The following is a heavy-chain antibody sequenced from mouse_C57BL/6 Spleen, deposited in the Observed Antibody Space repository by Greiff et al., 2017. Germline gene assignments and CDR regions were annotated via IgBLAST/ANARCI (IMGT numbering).Heavy chain of an antibody. D-gene: IGHD2-4*01. J-gene: IGHJ3*01. CDR1: GYAFSSSW. V-gene: IGHV1-82*01. Sequence: QVQLKESGPELVKPGASVKISCKASGYAFSSSWMNWVKRRPGKGLEWIGRIYPGDGDTNYNGKFKGKATLTADKSSSTAYMQLSSLTSEDSAVYFCARDVDYAGFAYWGQGTLVTVSA. CDR2: IYPGDGDT. CDR3: ARDVDYAGFAY.